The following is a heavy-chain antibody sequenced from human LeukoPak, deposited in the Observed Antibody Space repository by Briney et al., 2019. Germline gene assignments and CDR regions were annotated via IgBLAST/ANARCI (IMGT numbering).Heavy chain of an antibody. J-gene: IGHJ5*02. D-gene: IGHD3-9*01. CDR1: GFSFRSYW. CDR2: IKQDGSEK. V-gene: IGHV3-7*01. CDR3: AGGSGYLITS. Sequence: GGSLRLSCAATGFSFRSYWMNWVRQAPGKGLEWLAIIKQDGSEKHYKGSVEGQFTISRDNAKNSLHLQMNSLRAEDTAVYYCAGGSGYLITSWGQGTLVTVSS.